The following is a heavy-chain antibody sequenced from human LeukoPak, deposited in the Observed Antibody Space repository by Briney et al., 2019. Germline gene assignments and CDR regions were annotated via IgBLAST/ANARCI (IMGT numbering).Heavy chain of an antibody. CDR2: INHSGST. CDR3: ARGGSIVGATKTEGTPYDY. J-gene: IGHJ4*02. CDR1: GGSFSGYY. Sequence: SETLSLTCAVYGGSFSGYYWSWIRQPPGKGLEWIGEINHSGSTNYNPSLKSRVTISVDTSKNQFSLKLSSVTAADTAVYHCARGGSIVGATKTEGTPYDYWGQGTLVTVSS. D-gene: IGHD1-26*01. V-gene: IGHV4-34*01.